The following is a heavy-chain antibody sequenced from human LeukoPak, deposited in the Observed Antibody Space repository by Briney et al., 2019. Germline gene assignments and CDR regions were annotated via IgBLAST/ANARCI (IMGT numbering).Heavy chain of an antibody. J-gene: IGHJ4*02. D-gene: IGHD1-26*01. Sequence: GGSLRLSCAASGFTFSSYWMSWVRQDPGNGLEGVANIKQDGSEENFVDSVKGRFTISRDNAKKSLYLQMNSLRAEDTAVYYCARGSSAGASLRHDYWGQGTLVTASS. V-gene: IGHV3-7*01. CDR3: ARGSSAGASLRHDY. CDR1: GFTFSSYW. CDR2: IKQDGSEE.